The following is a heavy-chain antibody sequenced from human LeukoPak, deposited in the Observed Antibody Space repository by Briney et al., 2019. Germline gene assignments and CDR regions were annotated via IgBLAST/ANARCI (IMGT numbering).Heavy chain of an antibody. V-gene: IGHV3-74*01. CDR1: GFTLRNNW. Sequence: AGGSLRLSCAASGFTLRNNWMHWVRQAPEKGLEWVSRISGDGSSTTYADSVEGRFIISRDNAKNTLYLQMNSLRAEDTTLYYCARDIALAGYYLDYWGQGTLVTVSS. J-gene: IGHJ4*02. CDR3: ARDIALAGYYLDY. D-gene: IGHD6-19*01. CDR2: ISGDGSST.